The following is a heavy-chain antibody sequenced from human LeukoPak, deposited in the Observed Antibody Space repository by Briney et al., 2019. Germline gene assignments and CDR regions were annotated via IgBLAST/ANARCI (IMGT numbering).Heavy chain of an antibody. J-gene: IGHJ3*02. Sequence: GGSLRLSCAASGFTFDNYALSWVRQSPGKGVHWVSGVSGSGGTTFYAASVKGRFTVSRDNSKNTLYLQMTSLRVEDTAMYYCAKMRFCYNGVCHNHASNIWGHGTMVTVSS. D-gene: IGHD2-8*01. V-gene: IGHV3-23*01. CDR1: GFTFDNYA. CDR3: AKMRFCYNGVCHNHASNI. CDR2: VSGSGGTT.